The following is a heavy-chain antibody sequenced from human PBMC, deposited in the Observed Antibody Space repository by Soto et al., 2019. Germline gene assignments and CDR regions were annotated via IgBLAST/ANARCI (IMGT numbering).Heavy chain of an antibody. V-gene: IGHV3-30*18. CDR3: AKESYDFLSGGGDDY. Sequence: QVQLVESGGGVVQPGRSLRLSCAASGFTFSSYGMHWVRQAPGKGLEWVAVISYDGSNKYYADYVKGRFTISRDNSKNTLYLQMNSLRAEDTAVYYCAKESYDFLSGGGDDYWGQGTLVTVSS. J-gene: IGHJ4*02. CDR2: ISYDGSNK. CDR1: GFTFSSYG. D-gene: IGHD3-3*01.